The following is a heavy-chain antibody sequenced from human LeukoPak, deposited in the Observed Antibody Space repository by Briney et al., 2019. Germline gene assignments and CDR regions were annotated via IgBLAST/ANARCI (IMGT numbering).Heavy chain of an antibody. CDR1: GYRFTSYW. CDR2: IYPGDSDT. CDR3: ARHGDYDYVWGSYRREGAFDI. D-gene: IGHD3-16*02. Sequence: GESLKISFKGSGYRFTSYWIGWVRPMPGKGLEWMGIIYPGDSDTRYSPSFQGQVTISADKSISTAYLQWSSLKASDTAMYYCARHGDYDYVWGSYRREGAFDIWGQGTMVTVSS. V-gene: IGHV5-51*01. J-gene: IGHJ3*02.